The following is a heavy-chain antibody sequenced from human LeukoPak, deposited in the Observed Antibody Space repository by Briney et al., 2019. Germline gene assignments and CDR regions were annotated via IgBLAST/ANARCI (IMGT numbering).Heavy chain of an antibody. J-gene: IGHJ4*02. V-gene: IGHV3-23*01. CDR1: GFTFSNSA. D-gene: IGHD5-24*01. CDR3: AKDLLGRETATTFDY. Sequence: HPGGSLRLSCAASGFTFSNSAMTWVRQVPGKGLEWVSSVGGGGGSTFYADSVKGRFTISRDNSKNTLYLQMNSLRAEDTAVYYCAKDLLGRETATTFDYWGQGTLVTVSS. CDR2: VGGGGGST.